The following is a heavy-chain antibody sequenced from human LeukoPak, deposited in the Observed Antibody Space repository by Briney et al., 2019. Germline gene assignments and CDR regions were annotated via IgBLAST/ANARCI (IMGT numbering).Heavy chain of an antibody. CDR2: ISSNSSYT. D-gene: IGHD3-22*01. CDR3: ARFHSSGYPYFDY. CDR1: GFTFSDYY. J-gene: IGHJ4*02. Sequence: GGSLRLSCAASGFTFSDYYMSWIRQAPGKGLEWVSYISSNSSYTNYADSVKGRFTISRDNAKNSLYLQMNSLRAEDTAVYYCARFHSSGYPYFDYWGQGTLVTVSS. V-gene: IGHV3-11*06.